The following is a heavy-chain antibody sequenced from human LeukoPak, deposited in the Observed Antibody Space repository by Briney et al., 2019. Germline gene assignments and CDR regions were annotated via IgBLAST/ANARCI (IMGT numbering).Heavy chain of an antibody. Sequence: PGGSLRLSCAASGFTFDDYAMSWVRQAPGKGLEWVSGVNWNGGRTGYADSVKGRFTISRDTAKNSLYLQMNSLRAEDTALYYCARIGSGGDAYWGQGTLVTVSS. V-gene: IGHV3-20*04. CDR2: VNWNGGRT. J-gene: IGHJ4*02. D-gene: IGHD6-19*01. CDR3: ARIGSGGDAY. CDR1: GFTFDDYA.